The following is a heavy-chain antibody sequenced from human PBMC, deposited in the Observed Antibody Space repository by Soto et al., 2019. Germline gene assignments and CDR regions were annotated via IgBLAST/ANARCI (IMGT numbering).Heavy chain of an antibody. CDR2: ISYDGSNK. V-gene: IGHV3-30*18. CDR1: GFTFSSYG. D-gene: IGHD6-13*01. Sequence: GGSLRLSCAASGFTFSSYGMHWVRQAPGKGLEWVAVISYDGSNKYYADSVKGRFTISRDNSKNTLYLQMNSLRAEDTAVYYCAKGQIAAAGIFKQSYFDYWGQGTLVTVSS. CDR3: AKGQIAAAGIFKQSYFDY. J-gene: IGHJ4*02.